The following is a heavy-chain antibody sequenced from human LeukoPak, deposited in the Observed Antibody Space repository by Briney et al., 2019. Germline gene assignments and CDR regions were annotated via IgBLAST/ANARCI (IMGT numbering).Heavy chain of an antibody. CDR3: ARVGAEAAMVGEIDY. CDR1: RYTFTRYG. Sequence: ASVKVSCKASRYTFTRYGISWVRQAPGQGLEWMGWISTYNGNTKYAQKFQGRVTITTDTSTSTAYMEMRSLRSDDTAVYCCARVGAEAAMVGEIDYWGQGTLVTVSS. D-gene: IGHD6-19*01. J-gene: IGHJ4*02. V-gene: IGHV1-18*01. CDR2: ISTYNGNT.